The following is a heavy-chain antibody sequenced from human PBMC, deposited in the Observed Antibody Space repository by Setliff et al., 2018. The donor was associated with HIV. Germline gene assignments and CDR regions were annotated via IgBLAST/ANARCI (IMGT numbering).Heavy chain of an antibody. Sequence: SETLSLTCTVSGGSIRNEDYFWSWIRQPAGKGLEWIGRFYTSGSTNYNPPFKSRVTISVDTSKNQFSLKLSSVTAADTAVYYCAREFYHYDSSDYYSDYYYYYMDVWGKGTTVTVSS. D-gene: IGHD3-22*01. CDR3: AREFYHYDSSDYYSDYYYYYMDV. V-gene: IGHV4-4*07. J-gene: IGHJ6*03. CDR1: GGSIRNEDYF. CDR2: FYTSGST.